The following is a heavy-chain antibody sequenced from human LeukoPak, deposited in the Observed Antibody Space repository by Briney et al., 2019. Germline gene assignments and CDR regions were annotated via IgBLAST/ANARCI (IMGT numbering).Heavy chain of an antibody. CDR3: ARDGGVVPAAGS. Sequence: SVKVSCKASAGSFSSYAISWVRHAPGQGLEWLGGIIPIFGTANYAQKLQGGVTITADESTGTAYMELSSLRSEDTAVYYCARDGGVVPAAGSWGQGTLVTVSS. CDR2: IIPIFGTA. J-gene: IGHJ5*02. V-gene: IGHV1-69*13. D-gene: IGHD2-2*01. CDR1: AGSFSSYA.